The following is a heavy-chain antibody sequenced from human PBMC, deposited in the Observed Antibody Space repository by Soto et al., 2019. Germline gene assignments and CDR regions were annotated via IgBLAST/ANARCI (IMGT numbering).Heavy chain of an antibody. CDR3: ARAGRGYQLLGDYYGMDV. D-gene: IGHD2-2*01. CDR2: IIPIFGTA. J-gene: IGHJ6*02. CDR1: GGTFSSYA. V-gene: IGHV1-69*01. Sequence: QVQLVQSGAEVKKPGSSVKVSCKASGGTFSSYAISWVRQAPGQGLEWMGGIIPIFGTANYAQKFQGRVTITADESTSTAYMELSSLRSEDTAVYYCARAGRGYQLLGDYYGMDVWGQGTTVTVSS.